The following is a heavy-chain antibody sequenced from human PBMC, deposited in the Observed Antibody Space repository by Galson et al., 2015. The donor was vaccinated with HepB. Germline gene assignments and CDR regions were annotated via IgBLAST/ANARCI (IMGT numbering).Heavy chain of an antibody. CDR3: ASWYYYDSRGHPIGDIDI. D-gene: IGHD3-22*01. CDR1: GFTFNKYS. Sequence: SLRLSCAASGFTFNKYSINWVRQAPGKGLEWISYISSSGSIIYDADSVRGRFTISRDNANNSAYLQMHSLRVEDTAVYYCASWYYYDSRGHPIGDIDIWGRGTLVTVSS. J-gene: IGHJ2*01. V-gene: IGHV3-48*04. CDR2: ISSSGSII.